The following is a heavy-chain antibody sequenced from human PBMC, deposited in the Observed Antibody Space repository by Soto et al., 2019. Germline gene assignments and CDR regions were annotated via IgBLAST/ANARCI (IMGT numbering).Heavy chain of an antibody. V-gene: IGHV1-18*01. CDR1: GYTFTSYD. D-gene: IGHD6-6*01. J-gene: IGHJ6*02. CDR3: ARGDFAARPYYYYGMDV. CDR2: ISAYNGNT. Sequence: ASVKVSCKASGYTFTSYDISWVRQAPGQGLEWMGWISAYNGNTNYAQKLQGRVTMTTDTSTSTAYMELRSLRSDDTAVYYCARGDFAARPYYYYGMDVWGQGTTVTVSS.